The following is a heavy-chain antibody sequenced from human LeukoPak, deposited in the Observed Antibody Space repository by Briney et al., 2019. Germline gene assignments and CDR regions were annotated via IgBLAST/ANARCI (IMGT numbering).Heavy chain of an antibody. CDR3: ARRSLAVTGIPDY. CDR2: IWYDGSNK. CDR1: GFTFSNYG. J-gene: IGHJ4*02. Sequence: GGSLRLSCAASGFTFSNYGMHWVRQAPGKGLQWVAVIWYDGSNKYYADSVKGRFTISRDNSKNTLYLQMNSLRAEDTAVCYCARRSLAVTGIPDYWGQGTLVTVSS. D-gene: IGHD6-19*01. V-gene: IGHV3-33*01.